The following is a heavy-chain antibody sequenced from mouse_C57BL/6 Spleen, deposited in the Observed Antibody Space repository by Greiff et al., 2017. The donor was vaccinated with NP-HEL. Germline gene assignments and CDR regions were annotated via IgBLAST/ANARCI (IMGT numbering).Heavy chain of an antibody. CDR3: ARTLYGSSPYYAMDY. V-gene: IGHV1-50*01. J-gene: IGHJ4*01. Sequence: QVQLQQPGAELVKPGASVKLSCKASGYTFTSYWMQWVKQRPGQGLEWIGEIDPSDSYTNYNQKFKGKATLTVDTSSSTAYMQLSSLTSEDSAVYYGARTLYGSSPYYAMDYWGQGTSVTVSS. CDR2: IDPSDSYT. D-gene: IGHD1-1*01. CDR1: GYTFTSYW.